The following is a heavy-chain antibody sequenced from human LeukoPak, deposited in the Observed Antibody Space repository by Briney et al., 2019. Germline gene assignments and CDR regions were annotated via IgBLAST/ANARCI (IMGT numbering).Heavy chain of an antibody. CDR1: GGSFSGYY. D-gene: IGHD5-24*01. V-gene: IGHV4-34*01. J-gene: IGHJ4*02. Sequence: SETLSLTCAVYGGSFSGYYWSWIRQPPGKGLEWIGEINHSGSTNYNPSLKSRVTISVDTSKNQFSLKLSSVTAADTAVYYCAGGGDGYNKWGQGTLVTVSS. CDR2: INHSGST. CDR3: AGGGDGYNK.